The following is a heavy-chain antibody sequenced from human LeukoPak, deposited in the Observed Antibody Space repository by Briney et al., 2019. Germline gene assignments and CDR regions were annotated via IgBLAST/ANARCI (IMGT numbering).Heavy chain of an antibody. J-gene: IGHJ4*02. D-gene: IGHD4-17*01. CDR1: GGSFTGYY. CDR2: IKHDGST. Sequence: PSETLSLTCAVYGGSFTGYYWSWIRQPPGKGLEWIGEIKHDGSTNYNPSLKSRVTMSLDTSKNQFSLKLSSVTAADTAVYYCARDRGYGDTYYFDYWGQGTLVTVSS. CDR3: ARDRGYGDTYYFDY. V-gene: IGHV4-34*01.